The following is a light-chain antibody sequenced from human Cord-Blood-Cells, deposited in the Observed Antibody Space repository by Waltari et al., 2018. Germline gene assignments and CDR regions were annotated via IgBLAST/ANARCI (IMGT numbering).Light chain of an antibody. CDR2: AAS. CDR3: QQSYSTPLT. CDR1: QSISSY. J-gene: IGKJ4*01. Sequence: DIQMTQSLYSLSASVGDRVTITCRASQSISSYLNWYQQKPGKAPKLLIYAASSLQSGVPSRFSGSGSGTDFTLTISSLQPEDFATYYCQQSYSTPLTFGGGTKVEIK. V-gene: IGKV1-39*01.